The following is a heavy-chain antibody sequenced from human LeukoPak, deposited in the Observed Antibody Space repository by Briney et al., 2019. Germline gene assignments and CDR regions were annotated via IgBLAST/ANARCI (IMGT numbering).Heavy chain of an antibody. J-gene: IGHJ5*02. CDR3: ARDLAAAATWFDP. CDR1: GFTFSSYG. CDR2: IRYDASNR. V-gene: IGHV3-33*01. D-gene: IGHD6-13*01. Sequence: PGRSLRLSCAASGFTFSSYGMHWVRQAPGKGLEWVAVIRYDASNRYYADSVKGRFTISRDNSKNTLYLQMNSLRAEDTAVYFCARDLAAAATWFDPWGQGTLVTVSS.